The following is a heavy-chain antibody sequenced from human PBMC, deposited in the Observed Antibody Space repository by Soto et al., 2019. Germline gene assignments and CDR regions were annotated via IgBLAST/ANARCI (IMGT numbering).Heavy chain of an antibody. CDR1: GFGFRTYA. V-gene: IGHV3-30-3*01. J-gene: IGHJ4*02. CDR2: ISHDGSNM. D-gene: IGHD3-3*01. CDR3: ARDYTRSLDCLLVLDY. Sequence: QVQLVESGGGVVQPGRSLRLSCAASGFGFRTYAMHWVRQAPGKGLEWVAVISHDGSNMHYTDSVKGRFTISRDNSKDILSLQMNSLRPEDTAVYYRARDYTRSLDCLLVLDYWGQGTLVTVSS.